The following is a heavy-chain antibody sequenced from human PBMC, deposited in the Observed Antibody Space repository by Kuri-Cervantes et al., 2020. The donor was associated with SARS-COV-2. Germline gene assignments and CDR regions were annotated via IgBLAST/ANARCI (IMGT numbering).Heavy chain of an antibody. CDR1: GDSMSRGFYY. CDR2: IYIGGST. D-gene: IGHD5-24*01. J-gene: IGHJ3*02. Sequence: SETLSLTCTVSGDSMSRGFYYWSWIRQSAGKGLEWIGRIYIGGSTNYNPSLKSRVTISVDTSRNQFSLKLTSVTAADTAVYYCARDKLQFGAFDIWGQGTMVTVSS. CDR3: ARDKLQFGAFDI. V-gene: IGHV4-61*02.